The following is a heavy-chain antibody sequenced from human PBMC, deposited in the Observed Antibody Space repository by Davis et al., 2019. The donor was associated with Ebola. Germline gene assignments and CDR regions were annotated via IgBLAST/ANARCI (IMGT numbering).Heavy chain of an antibody. J-gene: IGHJ4*02. CDR1: GFTFSNAW. V-gene: IGHV3-15*01. CDR2: IKSKSDGGTT. CDR3: TTGQGAN. Sequence: GESLKISCEASGFTFSNAWMSWVRQAPGKGLEWVGRIKSKSDGGTTDYAAPVKGRFTISRDDSKNTLYLQMNSLETEDTAVYYCTTGQGANWGQGTLVTVSS.